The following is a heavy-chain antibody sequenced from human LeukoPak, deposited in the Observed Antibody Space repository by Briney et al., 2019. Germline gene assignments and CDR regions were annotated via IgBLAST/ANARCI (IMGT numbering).Heavy chain of an antibody. D-gene: IGHD1-14*01. V-gene: IGHV3-43*02. CDR1: GFTFDDYA. CDR3: AKVTPDAFDI. J-gene: IGHJ3*02. Sequence: GGSLRLSCAASGFTFDDYAMHWVRHAPGKGLEWVSLISRDGGSTYYADSVKGRFTISRDNSKNSLYLQMNSLRTEDTALYYCAKVTPDAFDIWGQGTMVTVSS. CDR2: ISRDGGST.